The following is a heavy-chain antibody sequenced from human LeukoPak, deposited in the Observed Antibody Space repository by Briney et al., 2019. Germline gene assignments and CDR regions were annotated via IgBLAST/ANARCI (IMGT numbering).Heavy chain of an antibody. J-gene: IGHJ4*02. CDR3: ARRGGSSWSSFDY. Sequence: GGSLRLSCAASGFTFSNAWMNWVRQAPGKGLEWITGISGFGGSTYYAASAKGRFTISRDNSGNTLFLQLNNLGVEDTAVYYCARRGGSSWSSFDYWGQGTLVTVSS. CDR1: GFTFSNAW. V-gene: IGHV3-23*01. CDR2: ISGFGGST. D-gene: IGHD6-13*01.